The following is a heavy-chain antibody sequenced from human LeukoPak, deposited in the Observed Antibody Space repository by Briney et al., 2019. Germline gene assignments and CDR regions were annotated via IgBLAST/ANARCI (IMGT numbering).Heavy chain of an antibody. CDR1: GGSFSGYY. V-gene: IGHV4-34*01. CDR3: ARGRGTYYDFWSGYFQ. CDR2: INHSGST. J-gene: IGHJ4*02. D-gene: IGHD3-3*01. Sequence: SETLSLTCAVYGGSFSGYYWSWLRQPPGKGLEWLGEINHSGSTNYNPSLKSRVTISVDTSKNQFSLKLSSVTAADTAVYYCARGRGTYYDFWSGYFQGGQGTLVTVSS.